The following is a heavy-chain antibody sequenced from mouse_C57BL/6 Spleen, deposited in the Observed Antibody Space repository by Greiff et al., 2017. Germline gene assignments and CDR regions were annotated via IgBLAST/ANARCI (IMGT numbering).Heavy chain of an antibody. CDR3: AREGAMDC. J-gene: IGHJ4*01. Sequence: QVQLQQPGAELVKPGASVKMSCKASGYTFTDYYINWVKQRPGQGLEWIARIYPGSGNTYYNEKFKGKATLTAEKSSSTAYLQLSSLTSEDSAVYFCAREGAMDCWGQGTSVTVSS. CDR1: GYTFTDYY. CDR2: IYPGSGNT. V-gene: IGHV1-76*01.